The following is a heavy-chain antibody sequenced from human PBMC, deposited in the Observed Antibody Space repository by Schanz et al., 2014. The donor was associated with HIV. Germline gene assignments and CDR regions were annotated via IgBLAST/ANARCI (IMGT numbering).Heavy chain of an antibody. CDR2: IGNEPNGYTA. Sequence: VQLVESGGGVVQPGKSLRLSCAASGFTFSSYGMHWVRQAPGKGLEWVGRIGNEPNGYTAEYAASVKDRFTISRDDSRNSLYLQMSSLKTADTAVYYCARSYYFDKGYYFDYWGQGNLVTVSS. CDR3: ARSYYFDKGYYFDY. CDR1: GFTFSSYG. J-gene: IGHJ4*02. V-gene: IGHV3-72*01. D-gene: IGHD3-22*01.